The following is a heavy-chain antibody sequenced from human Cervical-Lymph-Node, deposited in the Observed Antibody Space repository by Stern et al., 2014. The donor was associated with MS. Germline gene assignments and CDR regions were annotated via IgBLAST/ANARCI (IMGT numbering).Heavy chain of an antibody. J-gene: IGHJ4*02. CDR1: GGSVSTYNYY. CDR3: ATSGGRRGDFRDY. V-gene: IGHV4-61*02. CDR2: IYASGNT. D-gene: IGHD4-17*01. Sequence: QVQLQESGPGLVKPSQTLSLTCTVSGGSVSTYNYYWTWIRQPAGKGLEWIGRIYASGNTNNNPSLTGRVTKPQDTPINHFSLKLTSFTAADTAVYYCATSGGRRGDFRDYWGQGTLVTVSS.